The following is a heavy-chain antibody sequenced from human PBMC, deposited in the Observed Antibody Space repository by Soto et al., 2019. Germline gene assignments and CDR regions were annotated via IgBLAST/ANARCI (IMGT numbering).Heavy chain of an antibody. J-gene: IGHJ3*01. CDR2: IYHSGTT. D-gene: IGHD1-26*01. V-gene: IGHV4-4*02. CDR3: ATNGYYSLDL. CDR1: GASISNDNW. Sequence: SETLSLTCAVSGASISNDNWWSWVRQPPGKGLEWIGEIYHSGTTNYNPSLTSRVTISVDKPKNQFSLGLTSVTAADTAVYFCATNGYYSLDLWGQGAMVTVSS.